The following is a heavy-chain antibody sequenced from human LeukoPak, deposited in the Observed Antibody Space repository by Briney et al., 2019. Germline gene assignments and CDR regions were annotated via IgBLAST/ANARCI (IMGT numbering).Heavy chain of an antibody. CDR2: IYTSGST. CDR1: GGSISSYY. Sequence: PSETLSLTCTVSGGSISSYYWSWIRQPAGKGLEWIGRIYTSGSTNYNPSLKSRVTMSVDTSKNQFSLKLSSVTAADTAVYYCATLDQDVLSGYSHLDNWGQGTLVLVSS. V-gene: IGHV4-4*07. J-gene: IGHJ4*02. CDR3: ATLDQDVLSGYSHLDN. D-gene: IGHD3-3*01.